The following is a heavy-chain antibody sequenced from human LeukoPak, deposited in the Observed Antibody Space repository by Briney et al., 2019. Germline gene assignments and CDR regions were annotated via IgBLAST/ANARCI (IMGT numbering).Heavy chain of an antibody. J-gene: IGHJ4*02. CDR2: IYYSGSPT. Sequence: SETLSLTCTVSGDSISSYYWSWLRQPPGRGLEWIGYIYYSGSPTQYNPSLKSRVTISVDTSKNQFSLNLSSVTAADTAVYYCARVVPDGYSDYWGQGTLVTVSS. D-gene: IGHD5-24*01. CDR3: ARVVPDGYSDY. V-gene: IGHV4-59*01. CDR1: GDSISSYY.